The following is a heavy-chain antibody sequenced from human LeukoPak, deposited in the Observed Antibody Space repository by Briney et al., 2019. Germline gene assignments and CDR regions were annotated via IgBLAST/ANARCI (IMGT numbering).Heavy chain of an antibody. Sequence: PSETLSLTCTVSGGSISSSSYYWGWIRQPPGKGLEWIGSIYYSGSTYYNPSLKSRVTISVDTSKNQFSLKLSSVTAADTAVYYCARFRYCNSDNTCWYDFDYWGQGTLVTVSS. CDR1: GGSISSSSYY. CDR3: ARFRYCNSDNTCWYDFDY. D-gene: IGHD6-13*01. V-gene: IGHV4-39*07. CDR2: IYYSGST. J-gene: IGHJ4*02.